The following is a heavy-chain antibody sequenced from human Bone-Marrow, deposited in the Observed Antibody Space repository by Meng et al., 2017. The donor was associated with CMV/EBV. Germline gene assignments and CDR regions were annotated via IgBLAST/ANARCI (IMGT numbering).Heavy chain of an antibody. CDR1: GFTFSNYA. CDR2: IKEDGSET. D-gene: IGHD4-23*01. J-gene: IGHJ6*02. Sequence: GESLKISCAASGFTFSNYAMNWVRQAPGKGLEWVATIKEDGSETYYVDSVKGRFTISRDNAKNSLYMQMNSLRAEDTAVYYCARGGNSGYYYGMDVWGQGTTVTVSS. V-gene: IGHV3-7*01. CDR3: ARGGNSGYYYGMDV.